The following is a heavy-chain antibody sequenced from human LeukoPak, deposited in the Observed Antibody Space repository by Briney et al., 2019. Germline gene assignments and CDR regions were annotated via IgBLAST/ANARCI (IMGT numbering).Heavy chain of an antibody. Sequence: GGSLRLSCAASGFTFSSYAMSWVRQAPGKGLEWVSAISGSGGSTYYADSVKSRFTISRDNSKNTLYLQMNSLRAEDTAVYYCAKEGQRSSGSYYVYWGQGTLVTVSS. CDR3: AKEGQRSSGSYYVY. J-gene: IGHJ4*02. D-gene: IGHD3-10*01. CDR1: GFTFSSYA. CDR2: ISGSGGST. V-gene: IGHV3-23*01.